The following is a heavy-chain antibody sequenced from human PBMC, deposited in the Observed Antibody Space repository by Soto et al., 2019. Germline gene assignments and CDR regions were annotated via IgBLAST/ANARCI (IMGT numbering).Heavy chain of an antibody. Sequence: VQHVQSGAEETRPGASVKVSCKASGYTFTNYPIHWVRQAPGQRLEWMGWINAGDGNAKYSQSFQGRVTITRDTSASTAYMELSSLISEDTAVYYCASWAGYRSDWSGPFDYWGQGTLVTVSS. CDR3: ASWAGYRSDWSGPFDY. V-gene: IGHV1-3*05. D-gene: IGHD6-19*01. J-gene: IGHJ4*02. CDR2: INAGDGNA. CDR1: GYTFTNYP.